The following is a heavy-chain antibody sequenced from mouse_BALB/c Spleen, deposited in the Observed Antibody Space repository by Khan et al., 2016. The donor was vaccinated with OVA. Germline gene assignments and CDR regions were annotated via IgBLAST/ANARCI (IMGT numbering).Heavy chain of an antibody. V-gene: IGHV2-3*01. CDR2: IWGDGST. CDR3: ALYYYGRAWFAY. CDR1: GFSLTSYG. Sequence: VELVESGPGLVAPSQSLSITCTVSGFSLTSYGVGWVRQPPGKGLEWLGVIWGDGSTNYHSALISRLNINKDNFKSQVFLKLNSLQTDDTATYYCALYYYGRAWFAYWGQGTLVTVSA. D-gene: IGHD1-1*01. J-gene: IGHJ3*01.